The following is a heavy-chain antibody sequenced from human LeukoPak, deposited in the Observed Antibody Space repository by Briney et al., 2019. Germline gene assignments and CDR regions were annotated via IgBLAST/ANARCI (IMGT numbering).Heavy chain of an antibody. V-gene: IGHV3-30*18. CDR2: ISYDGSDK. J-gene: IGHJ6*04. Sequence: GGFLRLSCAASGFTFSSYGMHWVRQAPGKGLEWVAFISYDGSDKYFADSVKGRFTISRDNSKNTLYLQMNSLRAEDTAVYYCAKDHRYCSSTSCYRSNYYGMDVWGKGTTVTVSS. D-gene: IGHD2-2*01. CDR3: AKDHRYCSSTSCYRSNYYGMDV. CDR1: GFTFSSYG.